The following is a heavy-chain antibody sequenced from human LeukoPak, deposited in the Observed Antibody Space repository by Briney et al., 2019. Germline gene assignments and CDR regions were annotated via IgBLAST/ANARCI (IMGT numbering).Heavy chain of an antibody. CDR1: GFIFSTYA. CDR2: ISGSGGST. D-gene: IGHD1-1*01. V-gene: IGHV3-23*01. Sequence: GGSLRLSCAASGFIFSTYAMSWVRQAPGKGLEWVSGISGSGGSTYYADSVKGRFTISRDNSKNTLYLQMNSLRGEDTAVYYCAKGKDWNAGYDAFDVWGQGTMVTVSS. J-gene: IGHJ3*01. CDR3: AKGKDWNAGYDAFDV.